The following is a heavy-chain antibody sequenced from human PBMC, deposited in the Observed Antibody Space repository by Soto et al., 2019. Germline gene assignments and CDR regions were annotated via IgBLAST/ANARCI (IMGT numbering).Heavy chain of an antibody. Sequence: GGSLRLSCAASGFTFSSCGMHWVRQAPGKGLEWVANIKQDGSEKYYVDSVKGRFTISRDNAKNSLYLQMNSLRAEDTALYYCAKDRTSTGDYDLDAPHMWGQGTMVTVSS. CDR1: GFTFSSCG. CDR3: AKDRTSTGDYDLDAPHM. J-gene: IGHJ3*02. CDR2: IKQDGSEK. V-gene: IGHV3-7*03. D-gene: IGHD3-9*01.